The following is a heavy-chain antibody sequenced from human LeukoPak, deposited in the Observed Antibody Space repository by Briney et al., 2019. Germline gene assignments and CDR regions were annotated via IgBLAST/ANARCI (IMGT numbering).Heavy chain of an antibody. CDR1: GGSFSGYY. V-gene: IGHV4-34*01. J-gene: IGHJ5*02. CDR2: INHSGST. Sequence: PSETLSLTCAVYGGSFSGYYWSWIRQPPGKGLEWIGEINHSGSTNYNPSLKSRVTISVDTSKNQFSLKLSSVTAADTAVYYCARGCNLHYYDYVWGSYRPNWFDPWGQGTLVTVSS. D-gene: IGHD3-16*02. CDR3: ARGCNLHYYDYVWGSYRPNWFDP.